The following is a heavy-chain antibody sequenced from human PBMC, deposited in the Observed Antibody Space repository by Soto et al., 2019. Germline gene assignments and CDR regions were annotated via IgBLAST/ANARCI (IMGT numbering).Heavy chain of an antibody. D-gene: IGHD1-26*01. CDR2: ISGSGDMT. V-gene: IGHV3-23*01. CDR1: GFTFSRYT. Sequence: EVQLLESGGGLVQPGGSLRLSCAASGFTFSRYTMSWVRQAPGKGLEWVSAISGSGDMTYYADSVKGRFTISRDNSKNPLYLQMNSLRVEDTAVYYCAKEGAEVTVSGSYYGCFDCWGQGTLVTVSS. J-gene: IGHJ4*02. CDR3: AKEGAEVTVSGSYYGCFDC.